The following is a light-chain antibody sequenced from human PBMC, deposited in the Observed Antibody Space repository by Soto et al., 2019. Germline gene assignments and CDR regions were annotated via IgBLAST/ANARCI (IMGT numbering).Light chain of an antibody. J-gene: IGLJ7*01. Sequence: QSALTQPASVSGSPGQSITISCTGTSSDVGAYNYVSWYQRHPGTAPKLIIYDVTLRPSGVSNRFSGSKSGNTASLTISGLQAEDEADFSRSTPLVFGTGTQLTVL. CDR1: SSDVGAYNY. V-gene: IGLV2-14*03. CDR3: STPLV. CDR2: DVT.